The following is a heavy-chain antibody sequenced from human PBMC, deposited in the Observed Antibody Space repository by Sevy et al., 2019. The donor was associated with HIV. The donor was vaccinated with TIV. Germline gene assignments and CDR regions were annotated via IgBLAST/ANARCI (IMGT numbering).Heavy chain of an antibody. CDR3: ARAYSEYYYGMDV. CDR2: IYYNGRT. Sequence: TLSLTCSVSGVSISGYYWSWIRQPPGKGLEWIGYIYYNGRTNYKPSLKSRVTISVDTSKNQFSLKVNSVTAADTAVYYCARAYSEYYYGMDVWGQGTTVTVSS. CDR1: GVSISGYY. J-gene: IGHJ6*02. D-gene: IGHD4-4*01. V-gene: IGHV4-59*01.